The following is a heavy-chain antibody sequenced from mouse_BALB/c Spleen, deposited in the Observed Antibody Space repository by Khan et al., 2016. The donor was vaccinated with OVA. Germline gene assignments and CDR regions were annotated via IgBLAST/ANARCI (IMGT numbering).Heavy chain of an antibody. J-gene: IGHJ3*01. CDR2: IYPSDSYI. D-gene: IGHD2-3*01. CDR3: TREGVDGPSFAY. CDR1: GYTFTNSW. V-gene: IGHV1-69*02. Sequence: QVQLQQPGTELVRPGASVKLSCKASGYTFTNSWINWVKQRPGQGLEWIGNIYPSDSYINYNQKFRDKATLTVDKSSTTAYMHLSSPTSEDSAVYYCTREGVDGPSFAYWGQGTLVTVSA.